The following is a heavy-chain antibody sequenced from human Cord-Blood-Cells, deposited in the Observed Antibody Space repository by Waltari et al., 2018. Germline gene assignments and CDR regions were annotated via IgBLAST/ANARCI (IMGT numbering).Heavy chain of an antibody. J-gene: IGHJ3*02. CDR3: ARSWRSSSWYAFDI. CDR2: IYYSGST. Sequence: QVQLQESGPGLVKPSETLSLTCTVSGGSISSYYWSWIRQPPGKGLEWIGYIYYSGSTNYNPSLKSRVTISVDTSKNQFSLKLSSVTAADTAVYYCARSWRSSSWYAFDIWGQGTMVTVSS. CDR1: GGSISSYY. D-gene: IGHD6-13*01. V-gene: IGHV4-59*01.